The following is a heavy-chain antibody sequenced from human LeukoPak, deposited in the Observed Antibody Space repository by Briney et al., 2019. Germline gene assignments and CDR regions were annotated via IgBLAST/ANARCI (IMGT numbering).Heavy chain of an antibody. CDR2: ISSSSSYI. CDR3: ARGLAVAAPFDY. Sequence: GGSLRLSCAASEFTFSSYSMNWVRQAPGKGLEWVSSISSSSSYIYYADSVKGRFTISRDNAKNSLYLQMNSLRAEDTAVYYCARGLAVAAPFDYWGQGTLVTVSS. V-gene: IGHV3-21*01. CDR1: EFTFSSYS. D-gene: IGHD6-19*01. J-gene: IGHJ4*02.